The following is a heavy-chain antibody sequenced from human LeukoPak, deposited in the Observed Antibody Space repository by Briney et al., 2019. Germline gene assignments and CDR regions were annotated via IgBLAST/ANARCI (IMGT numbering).Heavy chain of an antibody. CDR2: IIPIFGTA. Sequence: SVKVSCKASGGTFSSYAISWVRQAPGQGLEWMGGIIPIFGTANYAQKFQGRVTITADESTSTAYMELSSLRSEDTAVYYCARVRGDIVVVPAARYYYYYCGMDVWGQGTTVTVSS. D-gene: IGHD2-2*01. CDR3: ARVRGDIVVVPAARYYYYYCGMDV. CDR1: GGTFSSYA. J-gene: IGHJ6*02. V-gene: IGHV1-69*01.